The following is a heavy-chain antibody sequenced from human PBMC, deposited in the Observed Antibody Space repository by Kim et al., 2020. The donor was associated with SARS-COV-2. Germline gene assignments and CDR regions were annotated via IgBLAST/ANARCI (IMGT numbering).Heavy chain of an antibody. CDR3: ARVGSATYNWFDP. V-gene: IGHV3-53*01. D-gene: IGHD3-10*01. CDR1: GFTVSSNY. J-gene: IGHJ5*02. Sequence: GGSLRPSCAASGFTVSSNYMSWVRQAPGKGLEWVSVIYSGGSTYYADSVKGRFTISRDNSKNTLYLQMNSLRAEDTAVYYCARVGSATYNWFDPWGQGTLVTVSS. CDR2: IYSGGST.